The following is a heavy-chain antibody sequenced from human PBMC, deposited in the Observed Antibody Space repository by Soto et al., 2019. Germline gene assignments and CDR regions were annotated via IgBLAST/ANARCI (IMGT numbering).Heavy chain of an antibody. CDR1: GYTLTELS. Sequence: ASVKVSCKVSGYTLTELSMHWVRQAPGKGLEWMGGFDPEDGETIYAQKFQGRVTMTEDTSTDTAYMELSSLRSEDTAVYYCATNPPRYCSSTSCLNLYYYYGMDVWGQGTTVTVSS. D-gene: IGHD2-2*01. CDR3: ATNPPRYCSSTSCLNLYYYYGMDV. V-gene: IGHV1-24*01. J-gene: IGHJ6*02. CDR2: FDPEDGET.